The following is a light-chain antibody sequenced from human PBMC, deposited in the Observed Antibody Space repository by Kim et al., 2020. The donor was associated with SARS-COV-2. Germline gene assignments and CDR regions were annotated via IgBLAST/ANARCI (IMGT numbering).Light chain of an antibody. CDR1: QSVSSN. J-gene: IGKJ1*01. CDR3: QQYNNWLTWT. Sequence: APGESATPSCRASQSVSSNLAWYQQKPGQAPRLLIYGASTRATGIPARFSGSGSGTEFTLTISSLQSEDFAVYYCQQYNNWLTWTFGQGTKVDIK. V-gene: IGKV3-15*01. CDR2: GAS.